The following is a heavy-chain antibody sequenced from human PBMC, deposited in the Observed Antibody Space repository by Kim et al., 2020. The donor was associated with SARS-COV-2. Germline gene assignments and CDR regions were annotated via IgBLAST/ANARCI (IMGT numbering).Heavy chain of an antibody. V-gene: IGHV4-34*01. J-gene: IGHJ4*02. Sequence: SETLSLTCAVYGGSFSGYYWSWIRQPPGKGLEWIGEINHSGSTNYNPSLKSRVTISVDTSKNQFSLKLSSVTAADTAVYYCARVWTTTIHDSSGYIVDYWGQGTLVTVSS. CDR3: ARVWTTTIHDSSGYIVDY. D-gene: IGHD3-22*01. CDR1: GGSFSGYY. CDR2: INHSGST.